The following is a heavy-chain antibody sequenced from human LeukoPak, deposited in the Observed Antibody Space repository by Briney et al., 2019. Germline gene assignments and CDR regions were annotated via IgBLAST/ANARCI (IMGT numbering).Heavy chain of an antibody. J-gene: IGHJ5*02. Sequence: GGSLRLSCAASGFTFSSYGMHWVRQAPGKGLEWVAFIRYDGSNKYYADSVKGRFTISRDNSKNTLYLQMNSLRAEDTAVYYCAKAEQLVRRASWFDPWGQGTLVTVSS. CDR1: GFTFSSYG. CDR2: IRYDGSNK. CDR3: AKAEQLVRRASWFDP. D-gene: IGHD6-6*01. V-gene: IGHV3-30*02.